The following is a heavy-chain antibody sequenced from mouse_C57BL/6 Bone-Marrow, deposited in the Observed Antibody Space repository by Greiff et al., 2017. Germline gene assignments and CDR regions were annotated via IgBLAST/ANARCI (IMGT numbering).Heavy chain of an antibody. CDR2: IDPETGGT. D-gene: IGHD2-3*01. Sequence: QVHVKQSGAELVRPGASVTLSCKASGYTFTDYEMHWVKQTPVHGLEWIGAIDPETGGTAYNQKFKGKAILTADKSSSTAYMALRSLTSEDSAVYYCTPWLLRKYFDYWGQGTTLTVSS. V-gene: IGHV1-15*01. CDR3: TPWLLRKYFDY. CDR1: GYTFTDYE. J-gene: IGHJ2*01.